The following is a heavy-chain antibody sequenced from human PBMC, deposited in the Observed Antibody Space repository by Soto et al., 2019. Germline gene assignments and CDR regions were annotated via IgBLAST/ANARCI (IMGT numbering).Heavy chain of an antibody. CDR3: ASGIQLWLRRINNGYSG. CDR2: IIPMFGTA. D-gene: IGHD5-18*01. V-gene: IGHV1-69*12. Sequence: QVQLVQSGAEVKKPESSVKVSCKAPGGTFSTYAISWVRQAPGQGLEWMGGIIPMFGTANYAQRFQGRVTITADECTNTVYMELSSLRSEDTAVYFCASGIQLWLRRINNGYSGWGQGTLVTVSS. J-gene: IGHJ4*02. CDR1: GGTFSTYA.